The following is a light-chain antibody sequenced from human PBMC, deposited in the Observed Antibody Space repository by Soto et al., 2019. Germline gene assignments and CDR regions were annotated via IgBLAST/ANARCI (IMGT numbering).Light chain of an antibody. CDR3: QQYNNWPIT. J-gene: IGKJ5*01. CDR2: DAS. V-gene: IGKV3-15*01. Sequence: IVLTQSPATLSLSPGERATLSCRTSQSVSNYLAWYKQKPGQAPRLLIYDASNRATGIPARVSGSGSGTEFTLTISSLQSEDFEIYYCQQYNNWPITFGQGTRLEIK. CDR1: QSVSNY.